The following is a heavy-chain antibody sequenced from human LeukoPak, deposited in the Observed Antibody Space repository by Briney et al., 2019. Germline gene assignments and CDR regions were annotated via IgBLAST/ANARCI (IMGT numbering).Heavy chain of an antibody. V-gene: IGHV1-46*01. CDR1: GYTFTSYY. CDR2: INPSGGST. Sequence: ASVKVSCKASGYTFTSYYMHWVRRAPGQGLEWMGIINPSGGSTSYAQKFQGRVTMTRDTSTSTVYMELSSLRSEDTAVYYCARDLLTVTTDYYYYGMDVWGQGTTVTVSS. J-gene: IGHJ6*02. D-gene: IGHD4-11*01. CDR3: ARDLLTVTTDYYYYGMDV.